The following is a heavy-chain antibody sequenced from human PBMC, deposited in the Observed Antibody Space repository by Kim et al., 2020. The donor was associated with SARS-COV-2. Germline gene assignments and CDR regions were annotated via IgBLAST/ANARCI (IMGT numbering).Heavy chain of an antibody. V-gene: IGHV4-59*01. CDR2: IYYSGST. D-gene: IGHD5-18*01. CDR1: GGSISSYY. J-gene: IGHJ5*02. CDR3: ARDLGYSYVGRWFDP. Sequence: SETLSLTCTVSGGSISSYYWSWIRQPPGKGLEWIGYIYYSGSTNYNPSLKSRVTISVDTSKNQFSLKLSSVTAADTAVYYCARDLGYSYVGRWFDPWGQGTLVTVSS.